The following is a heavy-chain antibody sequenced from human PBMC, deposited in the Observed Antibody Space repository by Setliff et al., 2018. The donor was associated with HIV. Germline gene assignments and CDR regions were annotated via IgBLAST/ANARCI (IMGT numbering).Heavy chain of an antibody. Sequence: SETLSLTCTVSGGSITSYYWNWIRQSPGKGPEWIGYIFDSGTTKYNPSVTSRVTISVDASKNQFFLQLISVTAADTAVYYCARQGGYTSPLMVWGQGKLVTVSS. V-gene: IGHV4-59*08. J-gene: IGHJ4*02. CDR2: IFDSGTT. D-gene: IGHD3-16*02. CDR1: GGSITSYY. CDR3: ARQGGYTSPLMV.